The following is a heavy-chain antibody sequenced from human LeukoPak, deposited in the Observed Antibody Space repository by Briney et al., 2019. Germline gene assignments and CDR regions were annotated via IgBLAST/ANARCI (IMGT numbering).Heavy chain of an antibody. J-gene: IGHJ4*02. V-gene: IGHV1-69*06. CDR1: GGTFSSYA. CDR3: ARGYSGYDYLFDY. Sequence: GASVKVSCKASGGTFSSYAISWVRQAPGQGLEWMGGIIPIFGTANYAQKFQGGVTITADKSTSTAYMELSSLRSEDTAVYYCARGYSGYDYLFDYWGQGTLVTVSS. D-gene: IGHD5-12*01. CDR2: IIPIFGTA.